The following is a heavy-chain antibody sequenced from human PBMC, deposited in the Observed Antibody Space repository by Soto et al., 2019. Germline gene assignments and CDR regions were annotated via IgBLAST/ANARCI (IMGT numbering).Heavy chain of an antibody. Sequence: QVQLVQSGAEVKKPGASVKVSCKASGYTFTSYGITWVRQAPGQGLEWMGWISPYNGNTNYAQKFQGRVTMTTDTSTTTAYMELRSLRSDDTAVYYCATGGLGYCSGGSCPQNWFDPWGQGTLVTVSS. CDR2: ISPYNGNT. CDR1: GYTFTSYG. D-gene: IGHD2-15*01. V-gene: IGHV1-18*01. CDR3: ATGGLGYCSGGSCPQNWFDP. J-gene: IGHJ5*02.